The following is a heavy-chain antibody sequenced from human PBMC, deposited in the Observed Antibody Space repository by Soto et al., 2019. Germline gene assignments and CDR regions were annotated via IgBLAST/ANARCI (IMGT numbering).Heavy chain of an antibody. D-gene: IGHD6-6*01. CDR2: IIPIFGTA. V-gene: IGHV1-69*13. CDR1: GGTFGSYA. CDR3: ARPPEYSSSAWAFDI. Sequence: GASVKVSCKASGGTFGSYAISWVRQAPGQGLEWMGGIIPIFGTANYAQKFQGRVTITADESTSTAYMELSSLRSEDTAVYYCARPPEYSSSAWAFDIWGQGTMVTVSS. J-gene: IGHJ3*02.